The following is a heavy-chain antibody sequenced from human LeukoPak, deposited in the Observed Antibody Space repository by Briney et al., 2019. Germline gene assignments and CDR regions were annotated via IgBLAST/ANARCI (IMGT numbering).Heavy chain of an antibody. J-gene: IGHJ4*02. CDR1: GFTFSTYW. CDR2: IKEDGSEK. Sequence: GGSLRLSCAPPGFTFSTYWMSWVRQAPGKGLEWVANIKEDGSEKYYGDSVKGRFTISRDNAKNSLYLQMNSLRAEDTAVYYCARDSSGYQWGQGTLVTVSS. D-gene: IGHD3-22*01. CDR3: ARDSSGYQ. V-gene: IGHV3-7*01.